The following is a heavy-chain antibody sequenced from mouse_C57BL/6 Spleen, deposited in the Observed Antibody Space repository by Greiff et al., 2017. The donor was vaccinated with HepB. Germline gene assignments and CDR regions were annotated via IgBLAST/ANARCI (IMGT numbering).Heavy chain of an antibody. D-gene: IGHD2-5*01. V-gene: IGHV1-64*01. J-gene: IGHJ4*01. Sequence: QVQLQQPGAELVKPGASVKLSCKASGYTFTSYWMHWVKQRPGQGLEWIGMIHPNSGSTNYNEKFKSKATLTVDKSSSTAYMQLSSLTSEDSAVYYCARWGSNSYYYAMDYWGQGTSVTVSS. CDR3: ARWGSNSYYYAMDY. CDR2: IHPNSGST. CDR1: GYTFTSYW.